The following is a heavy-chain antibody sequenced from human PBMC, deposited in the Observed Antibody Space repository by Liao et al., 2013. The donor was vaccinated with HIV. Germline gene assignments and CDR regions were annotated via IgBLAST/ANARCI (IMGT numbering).Heavy chain of an antibody. D-gene: IGHD1-1*01. CDR1: GGSFSGYY. Sequence: QVQLQQWGAGLLKPSETLSLTCAVYGGSFSGYYWTWIRQPPGKGLQWIGEINHSGSTNYNPSLTSRVTISVDTSKNQFSLRLSSVTAADTAVYYCATNDVVSSTLDYWGQGTLVTVSS. CDR3: ATNDVVSSTLDY. V-gene: IGHV4-34*01. CDR2: INHSGST. J-gene: IGHJ4*02.